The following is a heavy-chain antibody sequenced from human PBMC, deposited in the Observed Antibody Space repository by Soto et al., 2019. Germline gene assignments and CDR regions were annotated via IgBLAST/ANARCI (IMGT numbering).Heavy chain of an antibody. Sequence: PGESLKISCKASGYIFIDYWIGWVRQMPGKGLEWMGIVYPRDSDTRYSPSFQGQVTTSADRSTRTAFLQWRSLKASDTALYYCARPPLPGYSIHFNSWGQGTLVTVSS. J-gene: IGHJ4*02. V-gene: IGHV5-51*01. CDR1: GYIFIDYW. CDR2: VYPRDSDT. CDR3: ARPPLPGYSIHFNS. D-gene: IGHD2-15*01.